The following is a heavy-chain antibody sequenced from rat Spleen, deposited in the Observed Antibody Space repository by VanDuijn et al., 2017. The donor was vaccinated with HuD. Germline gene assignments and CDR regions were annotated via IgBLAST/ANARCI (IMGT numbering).Heavy chain of an antibody. CDR1: GFTFSNYD. J-gene: IGHJ3*01. CDR2: ISYDGSTP. Sequence: EVQVVESGGGIVQPGRSMKLSCAASGFTFSNYDMVWVRQAPTKGLKWVASISYDGSTPYYRDSVKGRFTISRDNAKSTLYLQMDSLRSEDTATYFCATHGGLYNWFAYWGQGTLVTVSS. CDR3: ATHGGLYNWFAY. V-gene: IGHV5-7*01.